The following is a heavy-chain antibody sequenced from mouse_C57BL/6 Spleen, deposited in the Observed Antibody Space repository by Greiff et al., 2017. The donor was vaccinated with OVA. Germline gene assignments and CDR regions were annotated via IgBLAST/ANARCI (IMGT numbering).Heavy chain of an antibody. Sequence: EVQLQQSGPELVKPGASVKISCKASGYSFTGYYMNWVKQSPEKSLEWIGEINPSTGGTTYNQKFKAKATLTVDKSSSTAYMQLKSLTSEDSAVYYCARSSNWVFDYWGQGTTLTVSS. CDR1: GYSFTGYY. J-gene: IGHJ2*01. D-gene: IGHD4-1*01. CDR3: ARSSNWVFDY. CDR2: INPSTGGT. V-gene: IGHV1-42*01.